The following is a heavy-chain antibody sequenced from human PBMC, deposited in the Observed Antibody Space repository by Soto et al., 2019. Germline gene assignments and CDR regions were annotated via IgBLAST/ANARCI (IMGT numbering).Heavy chain of an antibody. CDR2: ISAHNGNT. CDR1: GYTFTSYG. V-gene: IGHV1-18*01. Sequence: GASVKVSCKASGYTFTSYGISWVRQAPGQGLEWMGWISAHNGNTNYAQKLQGRVTMTTDTSTSTAYMELRSLRSDDTAVYYCARGDYIWGSYRLDYWGQGTLVTVSS. D-gene: IGHD3-16*02. CDR3: ARGDYIWGSYRLDY. J-gene: IGHJ4*02.